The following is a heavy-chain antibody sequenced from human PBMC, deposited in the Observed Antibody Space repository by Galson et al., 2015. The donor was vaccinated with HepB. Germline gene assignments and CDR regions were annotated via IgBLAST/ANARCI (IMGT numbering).Heavy chain of an antibody. V-gene: IGHV1-3*01. J-gene: IGHJ4*02. CDR1: GYTFTSYA. Sequence: SVKVSCKASGYTFTSYAMHWVRQAPGQRLEWMGWINAGNGNTKYSQKFQGRVTITRDTSASTAYMELSSLRSEDTAVYYCARDFLRVWTAMVEWGQGTLVTVSS. CDR2: INAGNGNT. D-gene: IGHD5-18*01. CDR3: ARDFLRVWTAMVE.